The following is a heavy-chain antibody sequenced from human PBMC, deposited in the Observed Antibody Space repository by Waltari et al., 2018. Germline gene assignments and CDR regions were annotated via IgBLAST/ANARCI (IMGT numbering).Heavy chain of an antibody. CDR2: IYWDDDK. J-gene: IGHJ6*02. Sequence: SYTRQPPEKAMEWLALIYWDDDKRYSPSLKSRLTITKDTSKNQVVLTMTNMDPVDTATYYCAQSVAAYYGMDVWGQGTTVTVSS. D-gene: IGHD6-19*01. V-gene: IGHV2-5*08. CDR3: AQSVAAYYGMDV.